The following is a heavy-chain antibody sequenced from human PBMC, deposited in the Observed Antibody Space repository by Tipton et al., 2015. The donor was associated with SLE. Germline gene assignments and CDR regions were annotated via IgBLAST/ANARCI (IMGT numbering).Heavy chain of an antibody. CDR2: MREDGREK. Sequence: SLRLSCAASGFTFSNSWMNWVRLSPLKALEWVANMREDGREKFYGDSVKGRFTISRDNAKNLLYLQMNSLRAEDTAVYYCARDRISHDYGGAQDVWGQGATVTVSS. CDR1: GFTFSNSW. V-gene: IGHV3-7*01. CDR3: ARDRISHDYGGAQDV. D-gene: IGHD4/OR15-4a*01. J-gene: IGHJ6*02.